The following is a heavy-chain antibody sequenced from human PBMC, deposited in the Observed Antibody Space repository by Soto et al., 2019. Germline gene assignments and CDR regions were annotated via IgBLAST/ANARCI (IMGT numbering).Heavy chain of an antibody. V-gene: IGHV4-31*03. CDR3: ARGRDCSGGSCLPDFYYYGMAV. Sequence: QVQLQESGPGLVKPLQTLSLTCTVSGGSIGSDGYYWSWIRQHPGKGLEWIGYIYYSGNTYYNPSLKSRVTRSVDKSKNPFSLKLSSVTAADTAVYYCARGRDCSGGSCLPDFYYYGMAVWGQGTTVTVSS. CDR1: GGSIGSDGYY. CDR2: IYYSGNT. D-gene: IGHD2-15*01. J-gene: IGHJ6*02.